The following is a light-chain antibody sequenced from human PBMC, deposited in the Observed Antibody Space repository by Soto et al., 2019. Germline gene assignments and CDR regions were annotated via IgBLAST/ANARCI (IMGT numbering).Light chain of an antibody. CDR2: EVS. CDR3: SSYAGSINFDVV. J-gene: IGLJ2*01. CDR1: SSDVGGYNY. Sequence: QSALTQPPSASGSPGQSVTISCTGTSSDVGGYNYVSWYQQHPGKAPKLMIYEVSKRPSGVPDRFSGSKSGNTASLTVSGLQAEDEADYYCSSYAGSINFDVVFVGGTKLTVL. V-gene: IGLV2-8*01.